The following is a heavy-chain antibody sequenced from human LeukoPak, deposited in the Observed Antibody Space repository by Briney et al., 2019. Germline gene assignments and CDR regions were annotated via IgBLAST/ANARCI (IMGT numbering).Heavy chain of an antibody. D-gene: IGHD6-19*01. Sequence: SETLSLTCTVSGGSITSYYWSWIRQPPGKGLEWIGYIFYSGSTNYNPSLKSRGTISVDTSKSQFSLNLSSVTAADTAMYYCARHGRNSGAPNYWGQGTLVTVSS. CDR3: ARHGRNSGAPNY. CDR1: GGSITSYY. J-gene: IGHJ4*02. CDR2: IFYSGST. V-gene: IGHV4-59*08.